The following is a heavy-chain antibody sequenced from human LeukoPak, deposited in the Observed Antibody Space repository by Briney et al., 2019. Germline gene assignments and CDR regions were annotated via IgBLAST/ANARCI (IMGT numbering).Heavy chain of an antibody. J-gene: IGHJ4*02. Sequence: SETLSLTCTVSGASISSYYGSWIRQPAGKGLEWIGRFYNSGSTNYNPSLKSRVTMSVDTSKNQFSLKLSSVTAADTAIYYCARDLDSYSSNWYPYTSGWYLDYWGQGTLVTVSS. CDR2: FYNSGST. CDR1: GASISSYY. D-gene: IGHD6-19*01. V-gene: IGHV4-4*07. CDR3: ARDLDSYSSNWYPYTSGWYLDY.